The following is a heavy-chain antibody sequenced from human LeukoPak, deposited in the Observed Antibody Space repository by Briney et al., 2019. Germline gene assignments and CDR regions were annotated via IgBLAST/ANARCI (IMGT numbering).Heavy chain of an antibody. J-gene: IGHJ4*02. V-gene: IGHV3-53*01. CDR1: GFTVSSNY. CDR3: ARDGTRWGFDY. Sequence: GGSLRLSCVASGFTVSSNYMSWVRQAPGKGLEWVSVIFTSGGTDYPDAVKGRFTISRDISKSTLYLQMNNLRAEDTAVYYCARDGTRWGFDYWGQGTLVTVSS. D-gene: IGHD1-26*01. CDR2: IFTSGGT.